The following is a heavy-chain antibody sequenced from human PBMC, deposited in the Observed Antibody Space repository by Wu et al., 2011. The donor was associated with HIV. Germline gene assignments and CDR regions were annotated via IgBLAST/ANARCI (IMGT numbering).Heavy chain of an antibody. Sequence: QVQLVQSGAEVKKPGASVKVSCKASGYTFTRHGLSWVRQVPGQGLEWMGWISPYNGNTNYAQKFQDRVAMTTDTSTSTAYMELRSLTSDDTAMYYCAGEPSLNFYDSDGDGAFDVWGQGTMVT. CDR2: ISPYNGNT. CDR1: GYTFTRHG. V-gene: IGHV1-18*01. CDR3: AGEPSLNFYDSDGDGAFDV. D-gene: IGHD3-22*01. J-gene: IGHJ3*01.